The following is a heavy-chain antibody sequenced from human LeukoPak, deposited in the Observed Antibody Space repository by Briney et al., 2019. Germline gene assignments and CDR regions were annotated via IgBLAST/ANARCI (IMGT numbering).Heavy chain of an antibody. CDR2: INAGNGNT. Sequence: ASVKVSCKASGYTFTTSAMHWVRQAPGQRLEWMGWINAGNGNTIYSQKLQGRVTITRDTFASTAYMELSSLRSEDTAVYYCARFAAGGSYYYYMDVWGKGTTVTVSS. CDR3: ARFAAGGSYYYYMDV. D-gene: IGHD6-25*01. V-gene: IGHV1-3*01. CDR1: GYTFTTSA. J-gene: IGHJ6*03.